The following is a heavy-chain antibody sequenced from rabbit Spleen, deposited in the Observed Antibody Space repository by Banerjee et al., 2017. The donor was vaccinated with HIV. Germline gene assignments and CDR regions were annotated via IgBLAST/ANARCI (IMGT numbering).Heavy chain of an antibody. Sequence: QSLEESGGDLVKPGASLTLTCTASGFSFGSSYYMCWVRQAPGKGLEWIACIASGNSGYTYYATWATGRFTISKTSSTTVTLQMTSLTAADTATYFCARDTGTSFSTYGMDLWGQGTLVTVS. CDR3: ARDTGTSFSTYGMDL. CDR1: GFSFGSSYY. J-gene: IGHJ6*01. V-gene: IGHV1S40*01. CDR2: IASGNSGYT. D-gene: IGHD8-1*01.